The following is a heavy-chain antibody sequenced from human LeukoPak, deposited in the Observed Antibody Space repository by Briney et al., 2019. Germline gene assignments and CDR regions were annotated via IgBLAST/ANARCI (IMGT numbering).Heavy chain of an antibody. J-gene: IGHJ3*02. CDR2: IYSGGST. V-gene: IGHV3-53*01. CDR1: GFTVSSNY. CDR3: AKDSDPYSRRYDAFDI. D-gene: IGHD6-13*01. Sequence: PGGSLRLSCAASGFTVSSNYMSWVRQAPGKGLEWVSVIYSGGSTYYADSVKGRFTISRDNSKNTLYLQMNSLRAEDTAVYYCAKDSDPYSRRYDAFDIWGQGTMVTVSS.